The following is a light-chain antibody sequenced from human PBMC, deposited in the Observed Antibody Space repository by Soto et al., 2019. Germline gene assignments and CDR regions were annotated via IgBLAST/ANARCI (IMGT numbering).Light chain of an antibody. CDR2: GAS. J-gene: IGKJ1*01. V-gene: IGKV3-20*01. CDR1: QSVSSSY. CDR3: QQYGRSPPSWT. Sequence: ETVLTQSPGTLSLSPGERATLSCRASQSVSSSYLVWYQQKPGQAPRLLIYGASSRATGIPDRFSGSGSGTDFTLTISRLEPEDFAVYYCQQYGRSPPSWTFGQGTKVEIK.